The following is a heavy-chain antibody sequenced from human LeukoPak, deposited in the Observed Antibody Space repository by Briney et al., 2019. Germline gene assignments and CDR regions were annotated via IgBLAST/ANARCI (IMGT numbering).Heavy chain of an antibody. CDR3: ARDQGSGLFDP. V-gene: IGHV3-7*04. CDR2: IKQDGSVK. J-gene: IGHJ5*02. D-gene: IGHD3-22*01. CDR1: GFTLSDHW. Sequence: PGGSLRLSCEASGFTLSDHWMTWVRQAPGKGLEWVAYIKQDGSVKYYVDSVKGRFTISRDNAKNSLYLQMNSLRAEDTAVYYCARDQGSGLFDPWGQGTLVTVSS.